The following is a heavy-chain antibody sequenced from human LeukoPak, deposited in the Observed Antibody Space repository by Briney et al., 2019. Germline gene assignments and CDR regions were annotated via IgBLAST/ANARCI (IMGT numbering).Heavy chain of an antibody. D-gene: IGHD5-18*01. CDR1: GGSISSYF. Sequence: SETLSLTCIVSGGSISSYFWSWIRQPPGKGLEWIGYIYYSGSTNYNPSLKSRVTISVDTSKNQFSLKLSSVTAADTAVYYCARHFLGRGGYSYGLIDYWGQGTLVTVSS. CDR2: IYYSGST. J-gene: IGHJ4*02. V-gene: IGHV4-59*08. CDR3: ARHFLGRGGYSYGLIDY.